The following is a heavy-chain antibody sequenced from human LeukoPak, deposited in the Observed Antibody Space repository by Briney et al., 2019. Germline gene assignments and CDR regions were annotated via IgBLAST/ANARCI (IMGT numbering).Heavy chain of an antibody. D-gene: IGHD3-22*01. CDR3: ARDHDYYDSSGYPNWFDP. CDR1: GFTVSSNY. V-gene: IGHV3-66*01. J-gene: IGHJ5*02. Sequence: PGGSLRLSCAASGFTVSSNYMSWVRQAPGKGLEWVSVIYSGGSTYYADSVKGRFTISRDNAKNSLYLQMNSLRAEDTAVYYCARDHDYYDSSGYPNWFDPWGQGTLVTVSS. CDR2: IYSGGST.